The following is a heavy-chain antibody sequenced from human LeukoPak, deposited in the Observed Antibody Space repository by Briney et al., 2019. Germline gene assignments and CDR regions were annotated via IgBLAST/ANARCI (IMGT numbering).Heavy chain of an antibody. Sequence: SVKVSCKASGGTFSSYAISWVRQAPGQGLEWMGGIIPIFGTANYAQKFQGRVTITADKSTSTAYMELSSLRSEDTAVYYCATKRGYCSSTSCYGDYYYYGMDIWGKGTTVTVSS. CDR1: GGTFSSYA. J-gene: IGHJ6*04. D-gene: IGHD2-2*01. CDR3: ATKRGYCSSTSCYGDYYYYGMDI. V-gene: IGHV1-69*06. CDR2: IIPIFGTA.